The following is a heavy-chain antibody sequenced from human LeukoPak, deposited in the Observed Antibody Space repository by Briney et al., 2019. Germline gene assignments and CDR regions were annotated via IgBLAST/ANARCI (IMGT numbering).Heavy chain of an antibody. CDR1: GFTFSNYG. J-gene: IGHJ4*02. D-gene: IGHD1/OR15-1a*01. Sequence: GGSPRLSCVASGFTFSNYGMRWGRPAPGKGVGGGSSISGSGGDTYYADSVKGRFTVSRDNYKKTLYVQMNSLRAEDTAVYYCAKGPLAVEHSTHRFDFWGQGTLVTVSS. CDR2: ISGSGGDT. V-gene: IGHV3-23*01. CDR3: AKGPLAVEHSTHRFDF.